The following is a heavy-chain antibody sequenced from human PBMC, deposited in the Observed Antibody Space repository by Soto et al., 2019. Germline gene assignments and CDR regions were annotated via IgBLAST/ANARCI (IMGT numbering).Heavy chain of an antibody. V-gene: IGHV1-46*01. J-gene: IGHJ4*02. CDR2: INPSGSSA. CDR1: GDTFTNYN. Sequence: QVHLVQSGAEVKRPGASVKVSCKASGDTFTNYNMHCVRQAPGQGLEWMGIINPSGSSATYAQKFQGSFTLTRDTSTITVYMELISLRSEDTDVYYCATDRVGLLYFFDSWGQGTLVTVYS. D-gene: IGHD2-8*01. CDR3: ATDRVGLLYFFDS.